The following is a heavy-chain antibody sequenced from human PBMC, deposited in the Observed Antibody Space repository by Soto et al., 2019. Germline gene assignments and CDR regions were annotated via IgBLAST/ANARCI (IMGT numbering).Heavy chain of an antibody. J-gene: IGHJ5*02. CDR2: IYYSGST. CDR3: ARSRGHDPTGHTPRYNWFDP. D-gene: IGHD2-21*01. V-gene: IGHV4-59*01. Sequence: SETLSLTCTVCGGSISSYYWSWIRQPPGKGLEWIGYIYYSGSTNYNPSLKSRVTISVDTSKNQFSLKLSSVTAADTAVYYCARSRGHDPTGHTPRYNWFDPWGQGTLVTVSS. CDR1: GGSISSYY.